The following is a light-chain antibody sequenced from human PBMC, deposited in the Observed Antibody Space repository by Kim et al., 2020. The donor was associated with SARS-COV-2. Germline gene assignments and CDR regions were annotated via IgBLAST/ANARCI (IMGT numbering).Light chain of an antibody. CDR2: SNN. CDR1: RLNLGSNT. V-gene: IGLV1-44*01. Sequence: QRGTSFCSGSRLNLGSNTCDWVQQPPGNAPQPPIYSNNPAAPGGPGRFLGSKFGTSASPGNRGLQSEDEAEYFCAAWDNSLNGRYVFGSGTKVTVL. CDR3: AAWDNSLNGRYV. J-gene: IGLJ1*01.